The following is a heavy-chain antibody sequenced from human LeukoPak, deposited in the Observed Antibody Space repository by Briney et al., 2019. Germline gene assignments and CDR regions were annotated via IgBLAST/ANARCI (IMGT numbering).Heavy chain of an antibody. CDR2: ISWNSGSI. CDR3: AKDSITTVTTGWFDP. CDR1: GFTFDDYA. D-gene: IGHD4-17*01. J-gene: IGHJ5*02. V-gene: IGHV3-9*01. Sequence: GGSLRLSCAASGFTFDDYAMHWVRQAPGKGLEWVPGISWNSGSIGYADSVKGRFTISRDNAKNSLYLQMNSLRAEDTALYYCAKDSITTVTTGWFDPWGQGTLVTVSS.